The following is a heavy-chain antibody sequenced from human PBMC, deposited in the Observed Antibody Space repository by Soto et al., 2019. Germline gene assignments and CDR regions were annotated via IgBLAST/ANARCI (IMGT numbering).Heavy chain of an antibody. CDR2: IYYSGST. CDR3: ARAIGGYYYGSGSYVFDP. V-gene: IGHV4-39*01. CDR1: GGSISSSSYY. D-gene: IGHD3-10*01. J-gene: IGHJ5*02. Sequence: SETLSLTCTVSGGSISSSSYYWGWIRQPPGKGLEWIGSIYYSGSTYYNPSLKSRVTISVDTSKNQFSLKLSSVTAADTAVYYCARAIGGYYYGSGSYVFDPWGQGTLVTVSS.